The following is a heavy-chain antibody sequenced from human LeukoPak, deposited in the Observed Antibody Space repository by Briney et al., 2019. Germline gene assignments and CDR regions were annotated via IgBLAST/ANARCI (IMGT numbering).Heavy chain of an antibody. CDR3: AKGKTVVGATIDY. CDR1: GFTFDDYA. CDR2: ISWNSGSI. D-gene: IGHD1-26*01. Sequence: GRSLRLSCAASGFTFDDYAMHWVRQAPGKGLEWVSGISWNSGSIGYADSVKGRFTISSDNAKNSLYLQMNSLRAEDTALYYCAKGKTVVGATIDYWGQGTLVTVSS. V-gene: IGHV3-9*01. J-gene: IGHJ4*02.